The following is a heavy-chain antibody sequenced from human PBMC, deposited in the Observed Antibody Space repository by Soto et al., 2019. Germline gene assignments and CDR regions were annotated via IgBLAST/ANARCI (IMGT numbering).Heavy chain of an antibody. Sequence: QVQLQESGPGLVKPSETLSLTCTVSGGSISSYYWSWIRQPPGKGLAWIGYIYYSGITDYNPSLKSRVTISVDTSKSQFSLKLSSVTAADTAVDYCARCGGVYYFDYWGQGTLVTVSS. V-gene: IGHV4-59*01. CDR3: ARCGGVYYFDY. CDR2: IYYSGIT. J-gene: IGHJ4*02. D-gene: IGHD2-8*02. CDR1: GGSISSYY.